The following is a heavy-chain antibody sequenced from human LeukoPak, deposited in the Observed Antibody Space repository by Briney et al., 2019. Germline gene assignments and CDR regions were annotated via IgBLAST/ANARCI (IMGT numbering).Heavy chain of an antibody. CDR2: IKQDGSEE. J-gene: IGHJ4*02. D-gene: IGHD3-3*01. CDR1: AFTFSSYW. CDR3: AADYDFWSGSDY. Sequence: PGGSLRLSCAASAFTFSSYWMSWVRQAPGKGLEWVANIKQDGSEEYYVDSVEGRFTISRDNAKNSLYLQMNSLRAEDTAVYYCAADYDFWSGSDYWGQGTLVTVSS. V-gene: IGHV3-7*01.